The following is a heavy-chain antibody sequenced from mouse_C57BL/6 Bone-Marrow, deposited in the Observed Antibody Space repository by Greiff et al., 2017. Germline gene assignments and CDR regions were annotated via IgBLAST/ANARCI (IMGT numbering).Heavy chain of an antibody. Sequence: DVHLVESGGGLVKPGGSLTLSCAPSGFTFSDYGMHWVRQAPEKGLEWVAYISSGSSTIYYADTVKGRFTISRDNAKNTLFLQMTSLRSEDTAMYYCARLGLLRFAYWGQGTLVTVSA. D-gene: IGHD2-3*01. V-gene: IGHV5-17*01. CDR2: ISSGSSTI. CDR1: GFTFSDYG. J-gene: IGHJ3*01. CDR3: ARLGLLRFAY.